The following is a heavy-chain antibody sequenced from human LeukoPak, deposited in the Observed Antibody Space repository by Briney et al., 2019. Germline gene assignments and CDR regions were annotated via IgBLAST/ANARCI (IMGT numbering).Heavy chain of an antibody. J-gene: IGHJ6*04. Sequence: GGSLRLSCAASGFTFSSYAMSWVRQAPGKGLEWVSAISGSGGSTYYADSVKGRFTISRDKSKNTLYLQMNSLRAEDTAVYYCAKDPRIEQWLYGMDVWGKGTTVTVSS. CDR2: ISGSGGST. V-gene: IGHV3-23*01. D-gene: IGHD6-19*01. CDR3: AKDPRIEQWLYGMDV. CDR1: GFTFSSYA.